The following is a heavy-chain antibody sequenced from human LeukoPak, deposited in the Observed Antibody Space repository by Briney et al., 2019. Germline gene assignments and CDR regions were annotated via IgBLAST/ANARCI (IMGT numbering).Heavy chain of an antibody. CDR2: ISYDGRNK. J-gene: IGHJ4*02. D-gene: IGHD2-15*01. CDR1: GLPISDFA. CDR3: AKLSGDYVDY. V-gene: IGHV3-30*18. Sequence: PGGSLRLSCVASGLPISDFAMHWVRQAPGKGLEWVAVISYDGRNKYYADSVKGRFTISRDNSKSTLYLQMDSLRPEDTAVFYCAKLSGDYVDYWGQGTLVTVSS.